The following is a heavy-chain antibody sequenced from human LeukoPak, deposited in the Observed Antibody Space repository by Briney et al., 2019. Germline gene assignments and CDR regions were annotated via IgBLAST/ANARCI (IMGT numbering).Heavy chain of an antibody. V-gene: IGHV3-48*01. J-gene: IGHJ4*02. CDR2: ISSSSSTI. CDR3: ARLRVYYFDY. CDR1: TFTFSRYW. Sequence: GGSLRLSCAASTFTFSRYWMHWVRPAPGKGLEWVSYISSSSSTIYYADSVKGRFTISRDNAKNSLYLQMNSLRAEDTAVYYCARLRVYYFDYWGQGTLVTVSS.